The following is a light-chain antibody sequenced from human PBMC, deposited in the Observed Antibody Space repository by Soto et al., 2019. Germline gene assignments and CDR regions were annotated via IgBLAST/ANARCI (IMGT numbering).Light chain of an antibody. V-gene: IGLV2-14*01. CDR2: DVS. CDR1: SSNVGGYNY. J-gene: IGLJ2*01. Sequence: QSALTQPASVSGAPGQSITISCTGSSSNVGGYNYVSWYQQHPGKAPKLMIYDVSNRPSGVSNRFSGSKSSNTASLTISGLQAEDDANYYCSSYTSSSTVLFGGGTKLTVL. CDR3: SSYTSSSTVL.